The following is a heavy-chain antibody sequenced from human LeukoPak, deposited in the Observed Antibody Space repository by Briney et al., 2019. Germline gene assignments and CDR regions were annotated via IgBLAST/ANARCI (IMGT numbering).Heavy chain of an antibody. D-gene: IGHD3-10*01. CDR2: ISGSGGST. CDR1: GFTFRGYA. CDR3: AKGRYYGTGKWGYFEY. J-gene: IGHJ4*02. V-gene: IGHV3-23*01. Sequence: GGSLRLSCAASGFTFRGYAMSWVRQAPGKGLEWVSGISGSGGSTYYADSVKGRLTISRDNSKNTLYLQMNSLRAEDTAVYYCAKGRYYGTGKWGYFEYWGQGTLVTVSS.